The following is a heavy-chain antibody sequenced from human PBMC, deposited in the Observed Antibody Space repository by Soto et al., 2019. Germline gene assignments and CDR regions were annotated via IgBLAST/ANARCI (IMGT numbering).Heavy chain of an antibody. V-gene: IGHV3-23*01. CDR2: ISGSGDST. D-gene: IGHD6-13*01. Sequence: PSETLSLTCTVSGGSVSSSSHYWSWIRQPPGKGLEWVSAISGSGDSTYYADSVKGRFTISRDTSKNTLYLQMDSLRAEDTALYYCAKSYSSNWYDYFDYWGQGTLVTVSS. CDR1: GGSVSSSSHY. J-gene: IGHJ4*02. CDR3: AKSYSSNWYDYFDY.